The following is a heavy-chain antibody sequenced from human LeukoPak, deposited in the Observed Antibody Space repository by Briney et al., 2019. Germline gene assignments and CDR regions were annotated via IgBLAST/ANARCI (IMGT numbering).Heavy chain of an antibody. J-gene: IGHJ4*02. CDR3: AKDRVGGGDCPDY. CDR1: GFTFSSYG. D-gene: IGHD2-21*02. Sequence: GGTLRLSCAASGFTFSSYGMSWVRQAPGKGLEWVSGISGSGGSTYYADSVKGRFTISRDNSKNTLYLQMNSLRAEDTAVYYCAKDRVGGGDCPDYWGQGTLVTVSS. V-gene: IGHV3-23*01. CDR2: ISGSGGST.